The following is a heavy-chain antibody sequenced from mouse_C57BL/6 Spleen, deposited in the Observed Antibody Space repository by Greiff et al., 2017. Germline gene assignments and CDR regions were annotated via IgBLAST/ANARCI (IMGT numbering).Heavy chain of an antibody. J-gene: IGHJ4*01. CDR1: GYTFTSYW. Sequence: QVHVKQPGAELVKPGASVKLSCKASGYTFTSYWMQWVKQRPGQGLEWIGELDPSDSYTNYNQKFKGKATLTVDTSSSTAYMQLSSLTSEDSAVYYCARWGVTYAMDYWGQGTSVTVSS. CDR2: LDPSDSYT. CDR3: ARWGVTYAMDY. D-gene: IGHD2-12*01. V-gene: IGHV1-50*01.